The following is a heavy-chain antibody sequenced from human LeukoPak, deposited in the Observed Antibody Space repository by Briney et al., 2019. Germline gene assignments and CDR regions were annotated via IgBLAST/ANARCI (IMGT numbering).Heavy chain of an antibody. V-gene: IGHV3-11*01. CDR3: ARDSRGYYDSRGNY. J-gene: IGHJ4*02. D-gene: IGHD3-22*01. CDR2: ISSSGSTT. CDR1: GFTFSDYY. Sequence: GGSLRLSCAASGFTFSDYYMSWIRQAPGKGLECVSYISSSGSTTYYADSVKGRFTISRDNAKNSLYLQMNSLRAEDTAVYYCARDSRGYYDSRGNYWGQGTLVTVSS.